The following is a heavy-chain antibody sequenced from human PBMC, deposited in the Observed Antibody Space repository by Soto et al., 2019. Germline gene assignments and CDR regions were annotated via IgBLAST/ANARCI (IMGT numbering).Heavy chain of an antibody. CDR3: ATGDPPYYFYGMDV. CDR1: GFAFSNHE. Sequence: GGSLRLSCAASGFAFSNHEFNWVRQAPGKGPEWLAYISSGGHNIYYADSVKGRCAVSRDNAKKSLYLQMSTLRVEDTAVYYCATGDPPYYFYGMDVWGQGTTVTVSS. J-gene: IGHJ6*02. CDR2: ISSGGHNI. V-gene: IGHV3-48*03. D-gene: IGHD2-21*01.